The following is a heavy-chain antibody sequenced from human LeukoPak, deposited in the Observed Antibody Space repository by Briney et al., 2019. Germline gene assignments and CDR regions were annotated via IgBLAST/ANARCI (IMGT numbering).Heavy chain of an antibody. D-gene: IGHD3/OR15-3a*01. V-gene: IGHV3-11*04. CDR2: ISSSGSAI. CDR1: GFTFSDYY. CDR3: ARVGLDRGNYYMDV. Sequence: PGGSLRLSCAASGFTFSDYYMNWIRQAPGKGLEWVSYISSSGSAIYYADSVKGRFTISRDNAKNSLYLQMNSLRAEDTAVYYCARVGLDRGNYYMDVWGKGTTVTVSS. J-gene: IGHJ6*03.